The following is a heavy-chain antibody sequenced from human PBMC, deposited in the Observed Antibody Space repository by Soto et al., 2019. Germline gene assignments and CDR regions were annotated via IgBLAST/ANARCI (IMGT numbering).Heavy chain of an antibody. CDR1: GYTFTGYY. CDR2: INPNSGGT. D-gene: IGHD5-12*01. CDR3: ARGVRGSRSYYGMDV. V-gene: IGHV1-2*02. J-gene: IGHJ6*02. Sequence: QVQLVQSGAEVKKPGASVKVSCKASGYTFTGYYMHWVRQAPGQGLEWMGWINPNSGGTNYAQKFQGRVTMARDTSISTVYMGLCRLRSDDTAVYYCARGVRGSRSYYGMDVCGQGTTVTVSS.